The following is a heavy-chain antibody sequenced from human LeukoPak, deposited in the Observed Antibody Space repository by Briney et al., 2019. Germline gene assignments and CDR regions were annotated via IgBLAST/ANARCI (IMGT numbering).Heavy chain of an antibody. CDR1: GFVFDDYT. CDR2: ISWDGVNT. V-gene: IGHV3-43*01. D-gene: IGHD1-26*01. Sequence: GGSLRLSCAASGFVFDDYTMHWVRQVPGKGLEWVSLISWDGVNTYYADSVKGRFTISRDNSKNSLFLQMNSLRTEDSAVYYCAKEGSGGAYYEWVDYWGQGTLVTVSS. J-gene: IGHJ4*02. CDR3: AKEGSGGAYYEWVDY.